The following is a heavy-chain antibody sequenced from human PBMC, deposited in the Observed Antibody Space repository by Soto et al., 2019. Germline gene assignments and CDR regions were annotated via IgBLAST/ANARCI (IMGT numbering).Heavy chain of an antibody. CDR3: ARLVYDSRLNYLYFDH. V-gene: IGHV4-4*02. Sequence: SETLSLTCDVSGVSISSGNWWSWVRQPPGKGLEWIAEVYNDGSANYHPSLESRATISVDSSKNQFALRLSSVTAADTGKYYCARLVYDSRLNYLYFDHWGQGTRVTVSS. D-gene: IGHD3-22*01. CDR1: GVSISSGNW. J-gene: IGHJ4*02. CDR2: VYNDGSA.